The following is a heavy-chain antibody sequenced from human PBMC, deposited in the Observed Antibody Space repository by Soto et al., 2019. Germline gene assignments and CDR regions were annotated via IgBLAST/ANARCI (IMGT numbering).Heavy chain of an antibody. Sequence: QVQLQESGPGLVKPSQTLSLTCTVTGGSISSGGYYWSWLRQHPGKGLEWIGYIFDSGTTSYNPSLKSRVTISVAPSKSKFSLRLPSATATDTAVYYCASQASGWYPDYWGQGTLVTVSS. CDR1: GGSISSGGYY. J-gene: IGHJ4*02. CDR2: IFDSGTT. D-gene: IGHD6-19*01. CDR3: ASQASGWYPDY. V-gene: IGHV4-31*03.